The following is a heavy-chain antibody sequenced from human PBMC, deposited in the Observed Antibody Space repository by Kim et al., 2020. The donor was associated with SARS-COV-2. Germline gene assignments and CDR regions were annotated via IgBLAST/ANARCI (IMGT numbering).Heavy chain of an antibody. D-gene: IGHD5-18*01. CDR1: GGSFSGYY. J-gene: IGHJ6*02. CDR2: INHSGST. Sequence: SETLSLTCAVYGGSFSGYYWSWIRQPPGKGLEWIGEINHSGSTNYNPSLKSRVTISVDTSKNQFSLKLSSVTAADTAVYYCARFIGVFRGIQLWSDVYYYGMDVWGQGTTVTVSS. V-gene: IGHV4-34*01. CDR3: ARFIGVFRGIQLWSDVYYYGMDV.